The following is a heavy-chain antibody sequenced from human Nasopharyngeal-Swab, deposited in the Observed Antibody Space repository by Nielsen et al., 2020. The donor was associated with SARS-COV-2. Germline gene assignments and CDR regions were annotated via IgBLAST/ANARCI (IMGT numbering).Heavy chain of an antibody. CDR3: ARDYLSRTNYGSDY. CDR2: INAGNGNT. CDR1: GYTFTSYA. D-gene: IGHD3-10*01. V-gene: IGHV1-3*01. Sequence: VKVSCKASGYTFTSYAMHWVRQAPGQRLEWMGWINAGNGNTKYSQKFQGRVTITRDTSASTAYMELSSLRSEDTAVYYCARDYLSRTNYGSDYWGQGTLVTVSS. J-gene: IGHJ4*02.